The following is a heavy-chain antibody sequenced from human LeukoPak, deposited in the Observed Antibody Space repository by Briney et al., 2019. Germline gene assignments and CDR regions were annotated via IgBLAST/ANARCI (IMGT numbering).Heavy chain of an antibody. CDR1: GYTLTELS. D-gene: IGHD3-3*01. J-gene: IGHJ6*03. CDR3: ATDRRKSGGLRVLWAQNYYMDV. V-gene: IGHV1-24*01. Sequence: ASVKVSCKVSGYTLTELSMHWVRQAPGKGLEWMGGFDPEDGETIYAQKFQGRVTMTEDTSTDTAYMELSSLRSEDTAVYYCATDRRKSGGLRVLWAQNYYMDVWGKGTTVTVSS. CDR2: FDPEDGET.